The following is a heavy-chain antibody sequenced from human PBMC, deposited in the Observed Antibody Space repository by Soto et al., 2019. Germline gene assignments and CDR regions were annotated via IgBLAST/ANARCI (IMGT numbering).Heavy chain of an antibody. J-gene: IGHJ4*02. D-gene: IGHD4-17*01. V-gene: IGHV1-69*13. Sequence: GASVKVSCKASGGTFSNYAISWVRQAPGQGLEWMGGIILPFGTANYAQKFQGRVTITADESMTTAYMELSGLRSEDTAVYYCARVPDYAGSFDYWGQGTLVTVSS. CDR2: IILPFGTA. CDR1: GGTFSNYA. CDR3: ARVPDYAGSFDY.